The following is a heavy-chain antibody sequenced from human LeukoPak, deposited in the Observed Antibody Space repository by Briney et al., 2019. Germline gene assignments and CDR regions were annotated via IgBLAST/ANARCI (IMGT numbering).Heavy chain of an antibody. V-gene: IGHV4-59*01. J-gene: IGHJ4*02. CDR3: ARDRFPYFDY. D-gene: IGHD3-16*01. Sequence: AETLSLTCTVSGGSISSYYGSWIRQPPGKGLEWIGYIYYSGSTNYNPSLKSRVTISVDTSKNQFSLKLSSVTAADTAVYYCARDRFPYFDYWGQGTLVTVSS. CDR1: GGSISSYY. CDR2: IYYSGST.